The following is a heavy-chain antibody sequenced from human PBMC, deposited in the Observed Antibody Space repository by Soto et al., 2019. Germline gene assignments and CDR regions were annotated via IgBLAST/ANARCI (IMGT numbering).Heavy chain of an antibody. V-gene: IGHV1-69*12. Sequence: QVQLVQSGAEVKKPGSSVKVSCKASGGTFSSYAISWVRQAPGQGLEWMGGIIPIFGTANYAQKFQGRVTITADESTCTAYMELRSLRSEDTAVYYCASEPPSSGSYYNHRYGMDVWGQGTTVTVSS. CDR1: GGTFSSYA. D-gene: IGHD3-10*01. CDR2: IIPIFGTA. J-gene: IGHJ6*02. CDR3: ASEPPSSGSYYNHRYGMDV.